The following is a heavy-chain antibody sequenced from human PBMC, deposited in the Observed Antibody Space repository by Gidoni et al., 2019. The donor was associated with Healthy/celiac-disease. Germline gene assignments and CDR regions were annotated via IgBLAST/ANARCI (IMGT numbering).Heavy chain of an antibody. J-gene: IGHJ3*02. CDR3: ARDPGSGYYLDAFDI. CDR2: IIPIFGKA. CDR1: GGTFSSHA. Sequence: QVQLVQSGAEVKKPGSSVKLSCKASGGTFSSHAISWVRQATGQGLEWMGGIIPIFGKANYAQKFPGRVTITADKATSTAYVELSSLRAEDTAVYYCARDPGSGYYLDAFDIWGQGTMVTVSS. V-gene: IGHV1-69*06. D-gene: IGHD3-22*01.